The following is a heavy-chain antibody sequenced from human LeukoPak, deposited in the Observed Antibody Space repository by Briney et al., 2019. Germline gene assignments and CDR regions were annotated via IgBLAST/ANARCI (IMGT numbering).Heavy chain of an antibody. J-gene: IGHJ4*02. D-gene: IGHD3-22*01. Sequence: GASVKVSCKASGGTFSSYAISWVRQAPGQGLEWMGRIIPILGIANYAQKFQGRVTITADKSTSTAYMGLSSLRSEDTAVYYCARESIDYYDSSGYYIWGQGTLVTVSS. V-gene: IGHV1-69*04. CDR1: GGTFSSYA. CDR3: ARESIDYYDSSGYYI. CDR2: IIPILGIA.